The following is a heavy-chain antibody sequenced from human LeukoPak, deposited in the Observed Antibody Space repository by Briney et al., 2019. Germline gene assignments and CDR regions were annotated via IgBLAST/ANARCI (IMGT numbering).Heavy chain of an antibody. J-gene: IGHJ3*02. V-gene: IGHV3-7*01. CDR3: ARDRRYGSSWYEGTFDI. Sequence: GGSLRLSCAASGFTFSSYWMSWVRQAPGKGLEWVANIKQDGSEKYYVDSVKGRFTISRDNAKNSLYLQMNSLRAEDTAVYYCARDRRYGSSWYEGTFDIWGQGTMVTVSS. CDR2: IKQDGSEK. CDR1: GFTFSSYW. D-gene: IGHD6-13*01.